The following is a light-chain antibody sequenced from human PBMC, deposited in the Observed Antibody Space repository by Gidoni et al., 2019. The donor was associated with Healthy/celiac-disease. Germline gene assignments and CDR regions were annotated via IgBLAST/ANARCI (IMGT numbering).Light chain of an antibody. CDR1: QSVSSY. Sequence: EIVLTQSPATLSLSPGERATLSCRASQSVSSYLAWYQQKPGQAPRLLIYDASNRATGIPARFRGSGSGTDFTLTISRLEPEDFAVYSCQQRSNWPYTFGQXTKLEIK. CDR3: QQRSNWPYT. CDR2: DAS. V-gene: IGKV3-11*01. J-gene: IGKJ2*01.